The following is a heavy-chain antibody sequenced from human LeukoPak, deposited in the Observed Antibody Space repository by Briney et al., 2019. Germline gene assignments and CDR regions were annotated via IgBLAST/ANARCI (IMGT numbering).Heavy chain of an antibody. J-gene: IGHJ3*02. CDR2: INPNSGGT. CDR1: GYTFTGYY. CDR3: ASTTGTTQSDAFDI. V-gene: IGHV1-2*02. D-gene: IGHD1-1*01. Sequence: ASVKVPCKASGYTFTGYYMHWVRQAPGQGLEWMGWINPNSGGTNYAQKFQGRVTMTRDTSISTAYMALSRLRSDDTAVYYCASTTGTTQSDAFDIWGQGTMVTVSS.